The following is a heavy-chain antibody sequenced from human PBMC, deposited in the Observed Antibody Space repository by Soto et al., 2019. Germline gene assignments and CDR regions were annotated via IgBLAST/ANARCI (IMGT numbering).Heavy chain of an antibody. CDR1: GGCISSNY. D-gene: IGHD6-13*01. CDR2: INYSGTT. J-gene: IGHJ4*02. Sequence: PSETLSPPCTVPGGCISSNYWRWIRQPPGKGLGWLGTINYSGTTHYNPSLKSRVPIAVDTSKNQYSLKLRSVAAADTAVYYCGSGSSSWSFDYWGQGTLVTVSS. V-gene: IGHV4-59*01. CDR3: GSGSSSWSFDY.